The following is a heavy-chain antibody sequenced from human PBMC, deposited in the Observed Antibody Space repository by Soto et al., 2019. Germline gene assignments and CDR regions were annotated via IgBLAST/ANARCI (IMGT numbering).Heavy chain of an antibody. V-gene: IGHV1-3*01. Sequence: QVQHVQSGAELKKPGASVRVSCKASGYIFTNYAIHWVRQAPGQRLEWMAWINAGNGNTKYSQSFQDRLTVTRDTSATTVYMELSSLKFEDTAVYYCAREQQFDTGNFDYWGQGTLVTVSS. CDR1: GYIFTNYA. D-gene: IGHD1-1*01. CDR2: INAGNGNT. CDR3: AREQQFDTGNFDY. J-gene: IGHJ4*02.